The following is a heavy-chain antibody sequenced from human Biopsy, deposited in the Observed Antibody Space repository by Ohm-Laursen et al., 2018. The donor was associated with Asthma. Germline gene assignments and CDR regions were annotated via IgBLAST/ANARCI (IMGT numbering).Heavy chain of an antibody. Sequence: SSVKVSCKSLGGTFNAYVIGWVRQAPGQGLGWMGGINSVSGTTTYPQKFQDRVTITADDSTSTVYMELSSLRSEDTAVYYCARKAGSCISRTCYSLDFWGQGTLVTVSS. CDR1: GGTFNAYV. CDR3: ARKAGSCISRTCYSLDF. D-gene: IGHD2-2*01. J-gene: IGHJ4*02. CDR2: INSVSGTT. V-gene: IGHV1-69*01.